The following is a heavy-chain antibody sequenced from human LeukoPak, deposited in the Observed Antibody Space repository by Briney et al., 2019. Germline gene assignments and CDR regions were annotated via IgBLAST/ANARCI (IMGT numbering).Heavy chain of an antibody. J-gene: IGHJ4*02. D-gene: IGHD6-19*01. V-gene: IGHV4-4*07. CDR1: GVSISNFY. Sequence: SETLSLTCTVSGVSISNFYWSWIRQPAGKALEWIGRFYISGITNYNPSLKSRVTMSVDTSKNQLPLKLSSVTAADTAVYYCARYFRAGDFDYWGQGTLVTVSS. CDR2: FYISGIT. CDR3: ARYFRAGDFDY.